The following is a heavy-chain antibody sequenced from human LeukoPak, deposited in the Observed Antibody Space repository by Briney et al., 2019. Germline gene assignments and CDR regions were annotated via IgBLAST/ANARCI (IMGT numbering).Heavy chain of an antibody. CDR2: ISASGGNT. J-gene: IGHJ4*02. Sequence: GGSLRLSCAASGFTFSSYAMSWVRQAPGKGLEWVSGISASGGNTYYADSVKGRFTISRDNSKNTLYLQMNSLRAEDTAVYYCAREVPSPDYAPWYFDYWGQGTLVTVSS. CDR1: GFTFSSYA. CDR3: AREVPSPDYAPWYFDY. V-gene: IGHV3-23*01. D-gene: IGHD4-17*01.